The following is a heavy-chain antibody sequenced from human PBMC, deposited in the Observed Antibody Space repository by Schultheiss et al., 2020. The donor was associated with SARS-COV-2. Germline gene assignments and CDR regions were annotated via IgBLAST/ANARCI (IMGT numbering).Heavy chain of an antibody. CDR2: ISWNSGSI. CDR1: GFTFDDYA. V-gene: IGHV3-9*01. D-gene: IGHD2-2*02. Sequence: SLKISCAASGFTFDDYAMHWVRQAPGKGLEWVSGISWNSGSIGYADSVKGRFTISRDNAKNSLYLQMNSLRDEDTAVYYCARHVRYQLLYLPLGRYGMDVWGQGTTVTVSS. CDR3: ARHVRYQLLYLPLGRYGMDV. J-gene: IGHJ6*02.